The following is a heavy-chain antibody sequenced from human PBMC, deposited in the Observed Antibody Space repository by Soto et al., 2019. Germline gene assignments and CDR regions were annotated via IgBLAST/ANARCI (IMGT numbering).Heavy chain of an antibody. CDR3: ASEVGATIFGVVGYYYAGMDV. V-gene: IGHV1-69*01. CDR1: GGTFSSYA. J-gene: IGHJ6*02. CDR2: SIPIFGIT. Sequence: QVQLVQSGAEVKKPGSSVKVSCKASGGTFSSYAISWVRQAPGQGVEWMGGSIPIFGITKYEQKSQGRVTMAADESTSTAYMEMSSLRSEGPAVDYCASEVGATIFGVVGYYYAGMDVWGQGTTVTVSS. D-gene: IGHD3-3*01.